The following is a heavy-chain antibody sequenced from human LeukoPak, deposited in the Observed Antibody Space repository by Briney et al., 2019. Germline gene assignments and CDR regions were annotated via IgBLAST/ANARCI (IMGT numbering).Heavy chain of an antibody. CDR3: ARDPTDPRDYYDSSGYSKGY. CDR2: INSDGSST. D-gene: IGHD3-22*01. Sequence: PGGSLRLSCAASGFRFSSYWMHWVRQAPGKGLVWVSRINSDGSSTSYADSVKGRITISRDNAKNTLYLQMNSLRAEDTAVYYCARDPTDPRDYYDSSGYSKGYWGQGTLVTVSS. J-gene: IGHJ4*02. V-gene: IGHV3-74*01. CDR1: GFRFSSYW.